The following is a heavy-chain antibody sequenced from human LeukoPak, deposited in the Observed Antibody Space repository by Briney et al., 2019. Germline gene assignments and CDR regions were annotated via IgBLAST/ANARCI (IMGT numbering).Heavy chain of an antibody. Sequence: GGSLRLSCAASGFTFSSYAMHWVRQAPGKGLEWVAVISYDGSNKYYADSVKGRFTISRDNSKNTLYLQMNSLRAEDTAVYYCARQPTGYSSSWSFDYWGQGTLVTVSS. CDR2: ISYDGSNK. D-gene: IGHD6-13*01. CDR1: GFTFSSYA. J-gene: IGHJ4*02. CDR3: ARQPTGYSSSWSFDY. V-gene: IGHV3-30-3*01.